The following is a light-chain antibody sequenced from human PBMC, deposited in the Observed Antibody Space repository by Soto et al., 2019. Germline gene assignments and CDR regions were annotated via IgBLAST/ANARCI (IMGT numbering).Light chain of an antibody. CDR3: QQYDNLPLT. V-gene: IGKV1-33*01. Sequence: MEISPSPYSRSGSVGSSVTITCQASQDIKNYLNWYQQKSGKAPKLLIYDASDLETGVPSRFSGSGSGTDFTFTINSLQPEDIATYYCQQYDNLPLTFGGGTKVDI. CDR1: QDIKNY. CDR2: DAS. J-gene: IGKJ4*01.